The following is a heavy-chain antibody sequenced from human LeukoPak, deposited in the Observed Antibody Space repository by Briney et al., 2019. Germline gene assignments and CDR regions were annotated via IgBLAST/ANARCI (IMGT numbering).Heavy chain of an antibody. D-gene: IGHD6-6*01. J-gene: IGHJ3*02. Sequence: SETLSLTCTVSGGSISSYYWSWIRQPPGKGLEWIGYIYYSGSTNYNPSLKSRVTISVDTPKNQFSLKLSSVTAADTAVYYCARDSAEYSSSPDAFDIWGQGTMVTVSS. CDR1: GGSISSYY. CDR3: ARDSAEYSSSPDAFDI. CDR2: IYYSGST. V-gene: IGHV4-59*01.